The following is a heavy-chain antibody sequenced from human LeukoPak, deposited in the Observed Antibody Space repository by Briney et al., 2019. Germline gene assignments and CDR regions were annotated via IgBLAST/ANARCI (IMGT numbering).Heavy chain of an antibody. D-gene: IGHD4-23*01. CDR2: IKQDGSEK. J-gene: IGHJ3*02. CDR1: GFTFSSYW. Sequence: GGSLRLSCAASGFTFSSYWMSWVRQAPGKGLEWVANIKQDGSEKYYVDSVKGRFTISRDNAKNSLYLQMNSLRAEDTAVYYCARHSDYVGDSRLDTDSFDMWGQGTMVTVSS. CDR3: ARHSDYVGDSRLDTDSFDM. V-gene: IGHV3-7*01.